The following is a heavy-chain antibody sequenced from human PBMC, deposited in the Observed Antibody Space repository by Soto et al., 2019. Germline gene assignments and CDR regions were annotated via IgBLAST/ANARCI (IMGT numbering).Heavy chain of an antibody. Sequence: GGSLRLSCVGTGLNFDDFAMHWVRQAPGKGLEWVSGITWNSRVLAYADSVKGRFTISRDNARNSLYLQMDSLRDEDTALYYCAKGGYDFWSPYYFDSWGQGTLVTVPS. CDR2: ITWNSRVL. V-gene: IGHV3-9*01. D-gene: IGHD3-3*01. J-gene: IGHJ4*02. CDR1: GLNFDDFA. CDR3: AKGGYDFWSPYYFDS.